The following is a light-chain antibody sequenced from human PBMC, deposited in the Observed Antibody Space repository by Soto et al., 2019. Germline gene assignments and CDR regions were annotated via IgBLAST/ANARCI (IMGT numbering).Light chain of an antibody. V-gene: IGKV3-11*01. Sequence: EIVLTQSPATLSLSPGERATLSCRASQSVSSYLAWYQQKPGQAPRLLIYDASNRATGIPARFSGSGSGPDFTLPISSLEPEDFAVYYCQQHSNWPPWTFGQGTKVEIK. CDR3: QQHSNWPPWT. CDR1: QSVSSY. CDR2: DAS. J-gene: IGKJ1*01.